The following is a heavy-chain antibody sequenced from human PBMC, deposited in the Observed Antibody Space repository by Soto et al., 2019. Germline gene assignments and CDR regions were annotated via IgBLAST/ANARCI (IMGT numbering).Heavy chain of an antibody. V-gene: IGHV1-69*13. CDR2: IIPIFGTA. J-gene: IGHJ6*02. CDR1: GGTFSIYA. CDR3: ARVAKAYYYYGMDV. Sequence: SVKVSCKSSGGTFSIYAISCVRQAPGQGLEWMGGIIPIFGTANYAHRFQGRVTITADESTSTAYMELSSLRSEDTAVYYCARVAKAYYYYGMDVWGQGTTVTVS.